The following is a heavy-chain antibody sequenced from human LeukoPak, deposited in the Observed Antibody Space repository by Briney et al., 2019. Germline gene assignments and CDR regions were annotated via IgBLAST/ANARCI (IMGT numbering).Heavy chain of an antibody. J-gene: IGHJ6*03. CDR1: GFTFDDYG. D-gene: IGHD5-12*01. V-gene: IGHV3-21*01. Sequence: GGSLRLSCAASGFTFDDYGMSWVRQAPGKGLEWVSSITSSSSYVFYADSVKGRFTISRDNAQNSLYLQMNSLRAEDTAVYYCARDPYSGSYGNNYYYYMDVWGKGTTVTISS. CDR2: ITSSSSYV. CDR3: ARDPYSGSYGNNYYYYMDV.